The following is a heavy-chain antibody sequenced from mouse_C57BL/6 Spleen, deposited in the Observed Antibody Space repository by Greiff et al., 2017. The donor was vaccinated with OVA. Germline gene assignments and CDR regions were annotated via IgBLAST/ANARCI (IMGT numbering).Heavy chain of an antibody. CDR1: GYTFTSYW. Sequence: VQLQQSGAELVKPGASVKMSCKASGYTFTSYWITWVKQRPGQGLEWIGDIYPGSGSTNYNEKFKSKATLTVDTSSSTAYMQLSSLTSEDSAVYYCARRITTVVAPYYYAMDYWGQGTSVTVSS. CDR2: IYPGSGST. CDR3: ARRITTVVAPYYYAMDY. V-gene: IGHV1-55*01. J-gene: IGHJ4*01. D-gene: IGHD1-1*01.